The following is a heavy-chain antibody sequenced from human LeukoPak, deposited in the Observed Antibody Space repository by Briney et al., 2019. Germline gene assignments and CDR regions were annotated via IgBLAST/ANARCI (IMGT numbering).Heavy chain of an antibody. Sequence: ASVKVSCKASGYTFTGYYMHWVRQAPGQGLEWMGWINPNSGGTSYAQKFQGRVTMTRDTSISTAYMELSRLRSEDTAVYYCSIDWGTGSYYIDYSGEGNLVTVSP. CDR1: GYTFTGYY. D-gene: IGHD3-10*01. J-gene: IGHJ4*02. CDR3: SIDWGTGSYYIDY. CDR2: INPNSGGT. V-gene: IGHV1-2*02.